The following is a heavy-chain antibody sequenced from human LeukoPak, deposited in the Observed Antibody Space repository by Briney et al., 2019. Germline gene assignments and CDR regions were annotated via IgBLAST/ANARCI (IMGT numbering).Heavy chain of an antibody. V-gene: IGHV3-30*18. Sequence: GGSLRLSCAASGFTFSSFGMHWVRQASVKGLEWVARISYDGSNKNYRDSVKGRFTISRDNSKNTLYLQMNSLRVEDTAVYYCAKHSSGSYRPFDYWGQGTLVTVSS. CDR1: GFTFSSFG. CDR2: ISYDGSNK. D-gene: IGHD3-22*01. J-gene: IGHJ4*02. CDR3: AKHSSGSYRPFDY.